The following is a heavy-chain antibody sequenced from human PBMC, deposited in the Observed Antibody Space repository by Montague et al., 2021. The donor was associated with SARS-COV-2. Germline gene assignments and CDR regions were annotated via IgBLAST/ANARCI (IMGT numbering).Heavy chain of an antibody. CDR2: IYYSGSS. J-gene: IGHJ4*02. D-gene: IGHD2-21*01. CDR3: ARARTSLIVVVNEFDY. Sequence: TLSLTCTVSGGSISSGSYYWSWIRQHPGKGLEWIGYIYYSGSSYYNPSLKSRVTIPVDTSKNQFSLRLISVTAADTAVYYCARARTSLIVVVNEFDYWGQGTLVTVSS. CDR1: GGSISSGSYY. V-gene: IGHV4-31*03.